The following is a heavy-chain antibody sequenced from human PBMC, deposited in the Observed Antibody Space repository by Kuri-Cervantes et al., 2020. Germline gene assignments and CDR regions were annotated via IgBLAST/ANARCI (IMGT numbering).Heavy chain of an antibody. V-gene: IGHV3-9*01. CDR2: SGNK. CDR3: ARFLVSLGSYSYYYYYMDV. CDR1: GFTFDDYA. D-gene: IGHD3-10*01. J-gene: IGHJ6*03. Sequence: GGSLRLSCAASGFTFDDYAMHGVRQAPGKGLEWGSNSGNKGYADSVKGRFTISRDNAKDSLYLQMNSLRAEDTAVYYCARFLVSLGSYSYYYYYMDVWGTGTTVTVSS.